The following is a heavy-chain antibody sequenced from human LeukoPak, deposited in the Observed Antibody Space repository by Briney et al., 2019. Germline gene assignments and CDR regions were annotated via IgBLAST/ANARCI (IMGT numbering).Heavy chain of an antibody. CDR1: GGSISSYY. V-gene: IGHV4-59*01. Sequence: SETLSLTCTVSGGSISSYYWSWIRQPPGKGLEWMGYIYYSGSTNYNPSLKSRVTISVDTSKNQFSLKLSSVTAAATAVYYCARLTEWRGYYYYYMDVWGKGTTVTVSS. D-gene: IGHD1-20*01. J-gene: IGHJ6*03. CDR2: IYYSGST. CDR3: ARLTEWRGYYYYYMDV.